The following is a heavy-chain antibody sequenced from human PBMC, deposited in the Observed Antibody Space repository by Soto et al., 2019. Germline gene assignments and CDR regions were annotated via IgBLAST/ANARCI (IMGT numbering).Heavy chain of an antibody. Sequence: GGSLRLSCAASGFTFSSYDMHWVRQATGKGLEWVSAIGTAGDPYYPGSVKGRFTISRENAKNSLYLQMNSLRAGGTAVYYCARGSPSRYYYYGMDVWGQGTTVTVSS. CDR3: ARGSPSRYYYYGMDV. V-gene: IGHV3-13*05. CDR2: IGTAGDP. D-gene: IGHD6-13*01. J-gene: IGHJ6*02. CDR1: GFTFSSYD.